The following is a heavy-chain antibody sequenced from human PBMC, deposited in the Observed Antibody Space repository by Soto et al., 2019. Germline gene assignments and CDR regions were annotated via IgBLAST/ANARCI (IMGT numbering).Heavy chain of an antibody. CDR1: GGYISSGGYY. D-gene: IGHD3-9*01. J-gene: IGHJ4*02. CDR2: IYYSGST. Sequence: PSETLSLTCTVSGGYISSGGYYWSWIRQRPGKGLEWIGYIYYSGSTYYNPSLKSRVTISVDTSKNQFSLKLSSVTAADTAVYYCARVRVRFHDYDILTGYYDYWGQGTLVTVSS. CDR3: ARVRVRFHDYDILTGYYDY. V-gene: IGHV4-31*03.